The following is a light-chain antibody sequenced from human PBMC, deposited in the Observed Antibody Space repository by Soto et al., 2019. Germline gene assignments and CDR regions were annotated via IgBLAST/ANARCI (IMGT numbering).Light chain of an antibody. Sequence: DIHMTQTPSSASACVAVRRTITFRESQSIGKHLNWYQPKPGKVPKFLIYAASNLQSGVPSRFSGSGSGTDFTLTVNSLQPEDFATYYCQQGYTSAITFGQGTRLEI. CDR3: QQGYTSAIT. J-gene: IGKJ5*01. V-gene: IGKV1-39*01. CDR1: QSIGKH. CDR2: AAS.